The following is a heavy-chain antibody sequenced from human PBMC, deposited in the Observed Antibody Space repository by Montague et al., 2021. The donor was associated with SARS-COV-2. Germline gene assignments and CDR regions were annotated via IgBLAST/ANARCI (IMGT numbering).Heavy chain of an antibody. CDR2: VNNSGNT. CDR3: AYTASRDGYNLPLELDY. D-gene: IGHD5-24*01. Sequence: SETLSLTCTVSGGSISRYFLNWIRQPPGKRPEWIGYVNNSGNTNYKHSLKSRVTISVDTSKNQFSLRLNSVTAADTAIYYCAYTASRDGYNLPLELDYWGQGTLVTVSS. J-gene: IGHJ4*02. V-gene: IGHV4-59*01. CDR1: GGSISRYF.